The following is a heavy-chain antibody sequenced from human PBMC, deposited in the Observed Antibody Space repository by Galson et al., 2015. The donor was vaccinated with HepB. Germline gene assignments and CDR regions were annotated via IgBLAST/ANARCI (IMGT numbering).Heavy chain of an antibody. CDR3: VTSLGFGYGNTIVATDY. CDR2: FKSNTDGGAV. CDR1: GFTFSNAC. J-gene: IGHJ4*02. Sequence: SLRLSCAASGFTFSNACMSWVRQAPGKGLEWVGRFKSNTDGGAVDYAATVKGSFTISNDDSKNTLYIQSISLTNEDTAVYHCVTSLGFGYGNTIVATDYWGQGTLVTVSS. D-gene: IGHD3-10*01. V-gene: IGHV3-15*01.